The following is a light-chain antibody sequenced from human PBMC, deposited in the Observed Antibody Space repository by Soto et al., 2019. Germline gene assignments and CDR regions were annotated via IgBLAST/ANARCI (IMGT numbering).Light chain of an antibody. J-gene: IGKJ1*01. V-gene: IGKV1-39*01. Sequence: DIQLTQSPSSLSASVGDRVTITCRASQSISNFLNWYQQRPGQAPKLLISSSSNVQSGVPSRFSGRGSGTDFTLTISCLQPEDAASYCCQQSYNTPRTFGQGTKVEI. CDR2: SSS. CDR3: QQSYNTPRT. CDR1: QSISNF.